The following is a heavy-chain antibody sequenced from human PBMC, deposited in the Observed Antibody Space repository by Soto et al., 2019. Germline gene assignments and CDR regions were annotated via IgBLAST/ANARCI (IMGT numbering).Heavy chain of an antibody. V-gene: IGHV1-18*01. CDR3: AGYCCVTAFGSFAIWSSSNCFDF. Sequence: ASVKVSCKASGYTFTRYDVNWVRQVPGQGLEWMGWMSAYNGNKDYAQNFQGRVTMTTDTSMSTAYMELRSLRSEDTAVYYCAGYCCVTAFGSFAIWSSSNCFDFPGPGTVPTVSS. D-gene: IGHD2-15*01. CDR2: MSAYNGNK. CDR1: GYTFTRYD. J-gene: IGHJ5*01.